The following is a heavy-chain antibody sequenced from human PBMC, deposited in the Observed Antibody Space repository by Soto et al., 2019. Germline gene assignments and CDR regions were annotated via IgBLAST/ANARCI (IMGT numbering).Heavy chain of an antibody. J-gene: IGHJ4*02. Sequence: QPGGSLRLSCAASGFTFSSYAMSWVRQAPGKGLEWVSAISGSGGSTYYADSVKGRFTISRDNPKNTLYLQMNSLRAEDTAVYYCAKVTSSGYRPYYFDYWGQGTLVTVSS. CDR1: GFTFSSYA. CDR2: ISGSGGST. D-gene: IGHD3-3*01. V-gene: IGHV3-23*01. CDR3: AKVTSSGYRPYYFDY.